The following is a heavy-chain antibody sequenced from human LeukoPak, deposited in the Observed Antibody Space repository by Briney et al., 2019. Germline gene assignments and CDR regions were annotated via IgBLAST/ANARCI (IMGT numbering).Heavy chain of an antibody. D-gene: IGHD6-13*01. CDR2: IYSGGNT. Sequence: GGSLRLSCTVSGFTVSSNSWSWVRQAPGKGLEWVSFIYSGGNTHYSDSVTGRFTISRDNSKNTLYLQMNSLRAEDTAVYYCAREGIAAAGDHDAFDIWGQGTMVTVSS. CDR3: AREGIAAAGDHDAFDI. CDR1: GFTVSSNS. J-gene: IGHJ3*02. V-gene: IGHV3-53*01.